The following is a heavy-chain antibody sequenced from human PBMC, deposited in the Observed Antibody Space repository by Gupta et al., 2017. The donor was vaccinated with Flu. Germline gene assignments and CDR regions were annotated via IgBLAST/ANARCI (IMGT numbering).Heavy chain of an antibody. V-gene: IGHV4-59*08. Sequence: QVQLQESRPGLVKPSETLSLTCTVSGGSISSYYWSWIRQPPGKGLEWIGYIYYNGSTNYNPSLKSRVTISVDTSKNQFSLKLSSVTAADTAVYYCARHVRRASNYYYYMDVWGKGTTVTVSS. CDR2: IYYNGST. D-gene: IGHD3-10*02. CDR1: GGSISSYY. CDR3: ARHVRRASNYYYYMDV. J-gene: IGHJ6*03.